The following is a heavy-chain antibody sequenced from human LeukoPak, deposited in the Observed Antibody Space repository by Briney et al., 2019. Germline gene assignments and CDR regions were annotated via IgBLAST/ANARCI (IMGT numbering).Heavy chain of an antibody. Sequence: GGSLRLSCAASGLTFSKYAMSWVRQAPGKGLERVSTISGSGGSTYYADSVKGRFTISRDNSKNTLYLQMNSLRAEDTAVYYCAKDLGREVSDSSVDYWGQGTLVTVSS. CDR1: GLTFSKYA. CDR2: ISGSGGST. D-gene: IGHD3-16*01. J-gene: IGHJ4*02. CDR3: AKDLGREVSDSSVDY. V-gene: IGHV3-23*01.